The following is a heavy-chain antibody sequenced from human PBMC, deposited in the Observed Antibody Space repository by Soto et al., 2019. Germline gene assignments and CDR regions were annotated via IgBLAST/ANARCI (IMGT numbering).Heavy chain of an antibody. Sequence: GGSLRLSCAASGFTFSSYGMHWVRQAPGKGLEWVAVIWYDGSNKYYADSVKGRFTISRDNSKNTLYLQMNSLRAEDTAVYYCARDASSGSYLLAIWGKGTMVTVAS. CDR3: ARDASSGSYLLAI. CDR2: IWYDGSNK. V-gene: IGHV3-33*01. D-gene: IGHD1-26*01. J-gene: IGHJ3*02. CDR1: GFTFSSYG.